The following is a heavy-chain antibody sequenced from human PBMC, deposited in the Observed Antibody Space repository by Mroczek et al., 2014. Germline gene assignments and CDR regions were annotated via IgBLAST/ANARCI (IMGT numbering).Heavy chain of an antibody. D-gene: IGHD3-22*01. Sequence: QVQLARSPARTGRSLRRPCPSPALSLVAPSVVTTGAGSGEPPGKGLEWIGYIYYSGSTNYNPSLKSRVTISVDTSKNQFSLKLSSVTAADTAVYYCARVQGSDSSGYYVSHFDYWGQGTLVTVSS. V-gene: IGHV4-59*01. CDR3: ARVQGSDSSGYYVSHFDY. J-gene: IGHJ4*02. CDR2: IYYSGST. CDR1: VAPSVVTT.